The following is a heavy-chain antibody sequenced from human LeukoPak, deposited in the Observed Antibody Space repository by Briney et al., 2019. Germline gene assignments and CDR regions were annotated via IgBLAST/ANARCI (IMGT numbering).Heavy chain of an antibody. J-gene: IGHJ3*02. CDR2: IDHSGST. CDR1: GGSFSGYY. Sequence: SETLSLTCAVYGGSFSGYYWSWIRQPPGKGLEWIGEIDHSGSTNYNPSLKSRVTISVDTFKNQFSLKLSSVTAADTAVYYCATPGYGDYGYAFDIWGQGTMVTVSS. CDR3: ATPGYGDYGYAFDI. D-gene: IGHD4-17*01. V-gene: IGHV4-34*01.